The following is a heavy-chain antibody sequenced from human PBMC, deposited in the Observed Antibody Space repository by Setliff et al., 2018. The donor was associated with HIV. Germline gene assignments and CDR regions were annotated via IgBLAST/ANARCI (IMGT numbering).Heavy chain of an antibody. D-gene: IGHD5-18*01. CDR2: ITPNGRT. J-gene: IGHJ4*02. Sequence: KTSETLSLTCAVYGGSVSGHYWGWFRQPPGKGLEWIGEITPNGRTNYIPSLKSRVTMSLDTPKNQFSLKLTSVTVADTAFYYCSNWNTTIDEDSLGQGTLVTVSS. V-gene: IGHV4-34*01. CDR3: SNWNTTIDEDS. CDR1: GGSVSGHY.